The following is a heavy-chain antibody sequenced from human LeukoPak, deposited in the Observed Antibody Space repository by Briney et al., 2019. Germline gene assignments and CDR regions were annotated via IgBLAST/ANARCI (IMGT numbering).Heavy chain of an antibody. D-gene: IGHD6-13*01. Sequence: PGGSLRLSCAASGFTFSSYWMSWVRQAPGKGLEWVANIKQDGSEKYYVDSVKGRFTISRDNAKNSLYLQMNSLRAEDTAVYYCARELYAGHGIAAADDYYYYGMDVWGQGTTVTVSS. CDR3: ARELYAGHGIAAADDYYYYGMDV. J-gene: IGHJ6*02. CDR1: GFTFSSYW. V-gene: IGHV3-7*01. CDR2: IKQDGSEK.